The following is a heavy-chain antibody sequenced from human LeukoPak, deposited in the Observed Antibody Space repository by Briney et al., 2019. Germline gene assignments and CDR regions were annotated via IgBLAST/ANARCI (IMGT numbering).Heavy chain of an antibody. V-gene: IGHV1-18*01. CDR1: GYTFTSYG. CDR2: ISPYIANT. Sequence: ASVKVSCKASGYTFTSYGIIWVRQAPGQGLEWMGWISPYIANTNYAQKVQGRVSMTTDTSTSTAYMELRSLRSDDTAVYYCARAHRDIVVVPVALNWIDPWGQGTLVTVSS. CDR3: ARAHRDIVVVPVALNWIDP. J-gene: IGHJ5*02. D-gene: IGHD2-2*01.